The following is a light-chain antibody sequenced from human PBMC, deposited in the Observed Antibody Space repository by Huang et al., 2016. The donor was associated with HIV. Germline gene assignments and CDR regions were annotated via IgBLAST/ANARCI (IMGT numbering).Light chain of an antibody. CDR1: QSGSNY. J-gene: IGKJ3*01. Sequence: EIVLSQSPATLSLSPGERGTLSCRASQSGSNYLAWYQQKPGQAPRLLIYDASNRAAGIPVSFSGSGSGTDFTLTISSLEPEDFAVYYCQQRSNWPATFGPGTKVDIK. CDR2: DAS. CDR3: QQRSNWPAT. V-gene: IGKV3-11*01.